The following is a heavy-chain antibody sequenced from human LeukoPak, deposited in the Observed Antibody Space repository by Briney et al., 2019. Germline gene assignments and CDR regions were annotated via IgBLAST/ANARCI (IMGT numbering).Heavy chain of an antibody. V-gene: IGHV4-34*01. D-gene: IGHD6-19*01. Sequence: PSETLSLTCAVYGGSFSGYYWRWIRQPPGKGLEWIGEINHSGSTNYNPSLKSRVTISVDTSKNQFSLKLSSVTAADTAVYYCARGGRATQWLEKARAFRDYYFDYWGQGTLVTVSS. CDR2: INHSGST. CDR1: GGSFSGYY. J-gene: IGHJ4*02. CDR3: ARGGRATQWLEKARAFRDYYFDY.